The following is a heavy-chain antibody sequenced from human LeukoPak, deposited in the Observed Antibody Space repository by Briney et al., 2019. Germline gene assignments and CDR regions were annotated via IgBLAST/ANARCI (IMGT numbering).Heavy chain of an antibody. D-gene: IGHD3-22*01. V-gene: IGHV1-18*01. J-gene: IGHJ4*02. CDR3: AGSSSGYYYFDY. CDR2: ISAYNGNT. CDR1: GYTFTSYG. Sequence: ASVKVSCKASGYTFTSYGISWVRQAPGQGLEWMGWISAYNGNTNYAQKLQGRVTMTTDTSTSTAYMELRSLRSDDTAVYYCAGSSSGYYYFDYWGQGTLVTVSS.